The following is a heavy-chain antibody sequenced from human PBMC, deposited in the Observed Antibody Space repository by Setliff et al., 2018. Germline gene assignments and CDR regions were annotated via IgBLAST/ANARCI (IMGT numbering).Heavy chain of an antibody. Sequence: PSETLSLTCTVSNGSISISDFYWGWIRQSPGEGLEWIGYYRGGITNYSPSLRSRVTMSADRSRNQFSLNLNSVTAADTAIYYCARGLNSESWTFRYWSQGILVTVSS. V-gene: IGHV4-61*05. D-gene: IGHD1-26*01. CDR2: YRGGIT. CDR3: ARGLNSESWTFRY. J-gene: IGHJ4*02. CDR1: NGSISISDFY.